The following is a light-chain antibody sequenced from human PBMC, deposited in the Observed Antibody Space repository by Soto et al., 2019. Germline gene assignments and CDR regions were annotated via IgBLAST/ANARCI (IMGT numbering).Light chain of an antibody. CDR3: QQYNSWT. V-gene: IGKV3-15*01. Sequence: SQGERATLSCRASQSVSSNLAWYQQKPGQAPRLLIYGASTRATGIPARFSGSGSGTEFTLTISSLQSEDFAVYYCQQYNSWTFGQGTKVDIK. CDR1: QSVSSN. CDR2: GAS. J-gene: IGKJ1*01.